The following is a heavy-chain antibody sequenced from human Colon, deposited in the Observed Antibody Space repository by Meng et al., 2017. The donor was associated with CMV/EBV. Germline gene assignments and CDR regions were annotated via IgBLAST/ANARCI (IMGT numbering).Heavy chain of an antibody. D-gene: IGHD2-8*02. CDR1: GGSLSGAY. CDR3: ARRPTGIDY. CDR2: IIHGGSP. V-gene: IGHV4-34*12. Sequence: QVQLQQWGAGLLKPSETLSLTCAVKGGSLSGAYWNWIRQPPGKGLEWIGEIIHGGSPSYNPSLKSRVTISIDTSKNQLSLMLSSVTAADTAVYYCARRPTGIDYWGQGTLFNVSS. J-gene: IGHJ4*02.